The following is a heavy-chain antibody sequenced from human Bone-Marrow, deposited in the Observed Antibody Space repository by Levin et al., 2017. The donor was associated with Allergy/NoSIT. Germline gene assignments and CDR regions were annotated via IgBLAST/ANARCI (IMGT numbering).Heavy chain of an antibody. Sequence: HAGGSLRLSCAASGFTFSSYWMHWVRQAPGRGLVWVSRVNSDGSSTVYGDSVKGRFTISRDNAKNTVYLQMNSLRAEDTGVYYCARDRGIGSGDNSDILYWGQGTLVTVSS. D-gene: IGHD3-9*01. CDR2: VNSDGSST. J-gene: IGHJ4*02. CDR1: GFTFSSYW. V-gene: IGHV3-74*01. CDR3: ARDRGIGSGDNSDILY.